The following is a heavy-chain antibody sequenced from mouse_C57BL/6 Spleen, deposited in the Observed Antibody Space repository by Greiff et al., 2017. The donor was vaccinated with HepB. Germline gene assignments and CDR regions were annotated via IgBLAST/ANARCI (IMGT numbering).Heavy chain of an antibody. CDR2: IRNKANGYTT. D-gene: IGHD1-1*01. CDR1: GFTFTDYY. J-gene: IGHJ2*01. Sequence: DVKLQESGGGLVQPGGSLSLSCAASGFTFTDYYMSWVCQPPGKALEWLGFIRNKANGYTTEYSASVKGRFTISRDNSQSILYLQMNALRAEDSATYYCARYRYYGSSPDYWGQGTTLTVSS. V-gene: IGHV7-3*01. CDR3: ARYRYYGSSPDY.